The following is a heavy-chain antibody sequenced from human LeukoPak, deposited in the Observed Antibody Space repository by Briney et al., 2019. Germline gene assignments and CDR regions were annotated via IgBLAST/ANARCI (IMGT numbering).Heavy chain of an antibody. J-gene: IGHJ4*02. CDR1: GFTFSSYA. Sequence: GGSLRLSCAASGFTFSSYAMSWVRQAPGKGLEWISALIGSGGSTYYADSVKGRFTISRDNSKNTLYLQMNSLRAEDTAVYYCAKELGYCSGGSCYSSNYFDYWGQGTLVSVSS. CDR3: AKELGYCSGGSCYSSNYFDY. CDR2: LIGSGGST. V-gene: IGHV3-23*01. D-gene: IGHD2-15*01.